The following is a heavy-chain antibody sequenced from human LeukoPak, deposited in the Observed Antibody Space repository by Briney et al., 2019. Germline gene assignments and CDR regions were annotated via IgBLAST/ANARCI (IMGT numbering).Heavy chain of an antibody. V-gene: IGHV3-7*01. CDR2: IKQDGTEK. CDR1: GFTFSSSW. D-gene: IGHD2-15*01. Sequence: PGGSLRLSCVASGFTFSSSWMTWVRQAPGKGLGWVANIKQDGTEKYYLDSVKGRFTISRDNAKNSLYLQMSSLRVDDTAVYYCARPGLYCSGGICYPFENWGRGTLVTVSS. CDR3: ARPGLYCSGGICYPFEN. J-gene: IGHJ4*02.